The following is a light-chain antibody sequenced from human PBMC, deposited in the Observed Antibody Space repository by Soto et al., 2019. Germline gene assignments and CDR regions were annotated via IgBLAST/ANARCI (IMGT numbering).Light chain of an antibody. CDR1: SSDVGGYNY. Sequence: QSALTQPASVSGSPGQSITISCTGTSSDVGGYNYVSWYQQHPGKAPKLMIYEVSNRPSGVSNRFSGSKSGNTASLTISGLQAEDEADYYCSSYTSRRTLAVYVFGTGTKLTVL. J-gene: IGLJ1*01. CDR3: SSYTSRRTLAVYV. CDR2: EVS. V-gene: IGLV2-14*01.